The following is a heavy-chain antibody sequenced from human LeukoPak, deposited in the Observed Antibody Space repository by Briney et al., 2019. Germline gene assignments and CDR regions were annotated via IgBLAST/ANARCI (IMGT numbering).Heavy chain of an antibody. Sequence: ASVKVSCKASGNTFTSYYMHRVRQAPGQGLEWMGVINPSGGSTSYAQKFQGRVTMTRDTSTSTVYMELSSLRSEDTAVYYCARESMTTVTKGYYFDYWGQGTLVTVSS. D-gene: IGHD4-11*01. CDR1: GNTFTSYY. CDR3: ARESMTTVTKGYYFDY. V-gene: IGHV1-46*01. J-gene: IGHJ4*02. CDR2: INPSGGST.